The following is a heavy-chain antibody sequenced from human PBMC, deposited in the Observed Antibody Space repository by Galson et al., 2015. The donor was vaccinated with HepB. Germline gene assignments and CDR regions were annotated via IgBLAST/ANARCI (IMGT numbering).Heavy chain of an antibody. D-gene: IGHD2-2*01. Sequence: SVKVSCKASGYTFTSYGISWVRQAPGQGLEWMGWISAYNGNTNYAQKLQGRVTMTTDTSTSTAYMELRSLRSDDTAVYYCARGLGHCSSTSCYLNYYYYMDGWGKGTTVTVSS. J-gene: IGHJ6*03. V-gene: IGHV1-18*01. CDR3: ARGLGHCSSTSCYLNYYYYMDG. CDR1: GYTFTSYG. CDR2: ISAYNGNT.